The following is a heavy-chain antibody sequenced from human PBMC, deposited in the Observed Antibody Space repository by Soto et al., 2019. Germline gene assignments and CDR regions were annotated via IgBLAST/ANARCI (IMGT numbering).Heavy chain of an antibody. D-gene: IGHD2-8*01. V-gene: IGHV1-18*01. CDR3: AKNGHPPYYYIGMDV. J-gene: IGHJ6*02. Sequence: QGLLVQSGAEVKQPGASVKVSCKASGYSFTTYGISWVRQAPGQGLEWMGWISGYNGDTNNAQKFQDRVTMTIDRSTTTVYLELRSLTSDDTAVYYCAKNGHPPYYYIGMDVLGQGTTVTVSS. CDR2: ISGYNGDT. CDR1: GYSFTTYG.